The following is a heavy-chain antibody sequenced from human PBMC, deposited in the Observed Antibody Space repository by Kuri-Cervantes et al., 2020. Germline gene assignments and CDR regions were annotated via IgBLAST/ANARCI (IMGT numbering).Heavy chain of an antibody. D-gene: IGHD3-3*01. CDR2: IYSGGST. CDR1: GFTVSSNY. J-gene: IGHJ6*02. CDR3: AKSAIFGVVTPYYYYYGMDV. Sequence: GESLKISCAASGFTVSSNYMSWVRQAPGKGLEWVSVIYSGGSTYYADSVKGRFTISRDNSKNTLYLQMNSPRAEDTAVYYCAKSAIFGVVTPYYYYYGMDVWGQGTTVTVSS. V-gene: IGHV3-66*02.